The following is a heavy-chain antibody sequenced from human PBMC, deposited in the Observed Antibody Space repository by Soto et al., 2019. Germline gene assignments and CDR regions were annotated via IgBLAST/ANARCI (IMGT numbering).Heavy chain of an antibody. CDR2: ISGSGGST. D-gene: IGHD1-26*01. CDR1: GFTFSSYA. Sequence: GGSLRLSCAASGFTFSSYAMSWVRQAPGKGLEWVSAISGSGGSTYYADSVKGRFTISRDNSKSTLYLQMNSLRAEDTAVYYCAKVGGSYPPRYYFDYWGQGTLVTVSS. CDR3: AKVGGSYPPRYYFDY. J-gene: IGHJ4*02. V-gene: IGHV3-23*01.